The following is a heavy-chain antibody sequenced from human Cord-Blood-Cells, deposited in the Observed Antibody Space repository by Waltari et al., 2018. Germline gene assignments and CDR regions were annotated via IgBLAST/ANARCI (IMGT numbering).Heavy chain of an antibody. D-gene: IGHD2-2*01. V-gene: IGHV1-69*06. Sequence: QVQLVQSGAEVKKPGSSVKVSCTASGGTCSSYAISWVRQAPGQGLEWMGGISPIFGTANDAQKFEGRVAMTADKSTSTAYMGLSSLRSEETAVYYCARASGIVVVPAANRSWYFDLWGRGTLVTVSS. J-gene: IGHJ2*01. CDR3: ARASGIVVVPAANRSWYFDL. CDR1: GGTCSSYA. CDR2: ISPIFGTA.